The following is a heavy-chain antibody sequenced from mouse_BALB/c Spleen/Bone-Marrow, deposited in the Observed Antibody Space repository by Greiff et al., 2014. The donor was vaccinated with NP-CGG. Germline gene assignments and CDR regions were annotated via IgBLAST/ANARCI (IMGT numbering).Heavy chain of an antibody. J-gene: IGHJ3*01. Sequence: VHVKQSGPELVKPGASMKISCKASGYSFTGHTMNWVKQSHGKNLEWIGLINPYNGGTSYNQKFEGKATLTVDKSSSTAYMELLSLTSEDSAVYYCARWLLREGLAYWGQGTLVTVSA. CDR2: INPYNGGT. D-gene: IGHD2-3*01. V-gene: IGHV1-18*01. CDR3: ARWLLREGLAY. CDR1: GYSFTGHT.